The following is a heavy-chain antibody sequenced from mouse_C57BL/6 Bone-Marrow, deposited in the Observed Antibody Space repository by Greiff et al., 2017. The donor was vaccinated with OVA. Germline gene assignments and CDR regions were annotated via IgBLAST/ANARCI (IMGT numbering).Heavy chain of an antibody. CDR3: ARQSSYKDY. CDR1: GFTFSSYG. D-gene: IGHD1-1*01. CDR2: ISSGGSYT. J-gene: IGHJ2*01. Sequence: EVKLMESGGGLVKPGGSLKLSCAASGFTFSSYGMSWVRQTPDKRLEWVATISSGGSYTYYPDSVKGRFTISRDNAKNTLYLQMSSLKSEDTAMYYCARQSSYKDYWGQGTTLTVSS. V-gene: IGHV5-6*03.